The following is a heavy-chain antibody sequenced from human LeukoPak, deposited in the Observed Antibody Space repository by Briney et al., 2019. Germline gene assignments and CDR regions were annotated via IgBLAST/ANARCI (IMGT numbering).Heavy chain of an antibody. Sequence: PGGSLRLSCAASGFTFSSYSMNWVRQAPGKGLEWVSSISSSSSYIYYADSVKGRFTISRDNAKNSLYLQMNSLRAEDTAVYYCAKHESGSHYYDSSGPFQPSGQGTLVTVSS. CDR1: GFTFSSYS. V-gene: IGHV3-21*01. J-gene: IGHJ1*01. CDR2: ISSSSSYI. D-gene: IGHD3-22*01. CDR3: AKHESGSHYYDSSGPFQP.